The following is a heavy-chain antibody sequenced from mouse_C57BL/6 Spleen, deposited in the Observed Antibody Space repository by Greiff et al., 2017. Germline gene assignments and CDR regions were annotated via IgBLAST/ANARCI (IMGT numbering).Heavy chain of an antibody. CDR1: GYTFTSYW. V-gene: IGHV1-64*01. Sequence: QVQLQQPGAELVKPGASVKLSCKASGYTFTSYWMHWVKQRPGQGLEWIGMIHPNSGSTNSNEKFKSKATLTVDKSSSTAYMQLSSLTSEDSAVYYWARSDYGSSYEYFDVWGTGTTVTVSS. D-gene: IGHD1-1*01. CDR2: IHPNSGST. CDR3: ARSDYGSSYEYFDV. J-gene: IGHJ1*03.